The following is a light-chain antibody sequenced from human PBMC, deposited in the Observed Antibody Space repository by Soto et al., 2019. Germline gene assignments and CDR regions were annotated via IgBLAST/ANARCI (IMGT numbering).Light chain of an antibody. J-gene: IGKJ2*01. CDR2: DAS. Sequence: DIQMTQSPSTLSASVGDRVTITCRASQSVSSWLAWYQQKPGKAPKVLIYDASSLESGVPSRFSGSGSGTEFTLTISSLQPDDFATYYCQQYNSYLRTFCQGTKLEIK. CDR3: QQYNSYLRT. V-gene: IGKV1-5*01. CDR1: QSVSSW.